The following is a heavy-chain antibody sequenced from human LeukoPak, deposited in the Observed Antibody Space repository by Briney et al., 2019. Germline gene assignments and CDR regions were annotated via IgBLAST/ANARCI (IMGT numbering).Heavy chain of an antibody. D-gene: IGHD1-7*01. CDR2: ISSSSSYI. V-gene: IGHV3-21*01. CDR1: GFTFSSYS. CDR3: ARGLPNWNYEA. Sequence: GGSLRLSCAASGFTFSSYSMNWVRQAPGKGLDWVSSISSSSSYIYYADSVKGRFTISRDNAKNSLYLQMNSLRAEDTAVYYCARGLPNWNYEAWGQGTLVTVSS. J-gene: IGHJ5*02.